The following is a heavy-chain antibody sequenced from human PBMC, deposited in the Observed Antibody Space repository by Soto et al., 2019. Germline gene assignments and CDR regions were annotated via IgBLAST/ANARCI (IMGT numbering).Heavy chain of an antibody. Sequence: GESLKISCKGSGYRFTKNWIGWVRQMPGKGLECMGIIYPGDSDTRYSPSFQGQVTISADRSISTAYLQWSSLEASDTAMYYCARQTSSTVTDNPHFDYWGQGTLVTVSS. CDR2: IYPGDSDT. V-gene: IGHV5-51*01. J-gene: IGHJ4*02. CDR3: ARQTSSTVTDNPHFDY. D-gene: IGHD4-17*01. CDR1: GYRFTKNW.